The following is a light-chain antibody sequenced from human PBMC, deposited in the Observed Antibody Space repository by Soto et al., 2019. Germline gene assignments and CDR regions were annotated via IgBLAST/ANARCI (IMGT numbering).Light chain of an antibody. CDR2: GAS. Sequence: EIVLTQSPGTLSLSPGERATLSCRASQSINSNYLAWYQLKPGQAPRLLIYGASIRATAIPDRFSGSVSGTDFTLTISRLDPEDFAVYFCQQYGTSPRTFGKGTKVDI. CDR1: QSINSNY. V-gene: IGKV3-20*01. CDR3: QQYGTSPRT. J-gene: IGKJ1*01.